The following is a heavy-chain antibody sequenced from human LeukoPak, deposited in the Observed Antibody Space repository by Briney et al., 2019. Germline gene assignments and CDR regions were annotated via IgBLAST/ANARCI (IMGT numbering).Heavy chain of an antibody. CDR1: GFTFSSYA. J-gene: IGHJ6*02. CDR3: ARVHYDSSGYYTSYYYYGMDV. V-gene: IGHV3-30*04. D-gene: IGHD3-22*01. CDR2: ISYDGSNK. Sequence: GGSLRLSCAASGFTFSSYAMHWVRQAPGKGLEWVAVISYDGSNKYYADSVKGRFTISRDNSKNTLYLQMNSLRAEDTAVYYCARVHYDSSGYYTSYYYYGMDVWGQGTTVTVSS.